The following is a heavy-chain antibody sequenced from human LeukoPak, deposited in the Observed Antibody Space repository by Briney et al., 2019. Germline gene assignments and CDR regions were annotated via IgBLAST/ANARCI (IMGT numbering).Heavy chain of an antibody. Sequence: PGGSLRLSCAASGFTFSSYNVNWVRQAPGKGLEWVAYISSSSSPTYYADSVKGRFTISRDNSKNTLYLQMNSLRAEDTAVYYCARGKYQLHYGMDVWGQGTTVTVSS. CDR2: ISSSSSPT. V-gene: IGHV3-48*01. J-gene: IGHJ6*02. CDR3: ARGKYQLHYGMDV. D-gene: IGHD2-2*01. CDR1: GFTFSSYN.